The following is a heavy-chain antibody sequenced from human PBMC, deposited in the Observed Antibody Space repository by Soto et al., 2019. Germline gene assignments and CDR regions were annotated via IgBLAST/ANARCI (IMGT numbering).Heavy chain of an antibody. Sequence: QVQLQESGPGLVKPSQTLSLTCTVSGGSISTGGYYWTWIRQHPGKGLEWIGYIYYSGSTYYNASLKCLVTISVATSNIQFSLKRSSVTAGDTAVYSCARGLAVTFFDNGGQGTLVTVSS. CDR1: GGSISTGGYY. J-gene: IGHJ4*02. D-gene: IGHD5-18*01. CDR3: ARGLAVTFFDN. CDR2: IYYSGST. V-gene: IGHV4-31*01.